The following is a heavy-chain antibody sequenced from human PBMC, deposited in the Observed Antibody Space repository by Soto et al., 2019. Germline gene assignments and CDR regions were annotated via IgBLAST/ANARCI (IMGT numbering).Heavy chain of an antibody. CDR2: ISSNSAYI. CDR3: TRDASRDSSARGWFDP. V-gene: IGHV3-21*01. Sequence: SLRLSCSASGFTFRRFTMNWVRQAPGKGLEWVSTISSNSAYIYYTDALRGRFTISRDNAKNSLHLQMNSLRAEDTAVYYCTRDASRDSSARGWFDPWGPGTLVTVSS. J-gene: IGHJ5*02. D-gene: IGHD6-13*01. CDR1: GFTFRRFT.